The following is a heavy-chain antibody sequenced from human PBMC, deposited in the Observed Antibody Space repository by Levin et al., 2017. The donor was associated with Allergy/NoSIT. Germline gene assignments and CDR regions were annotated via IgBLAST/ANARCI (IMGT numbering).Heavy chain of an antibody. CDR1: GGSISTYY. V-gene: IGHV4-59*01. Sequence: TLSLTCTVSGGSISTYYWSWIRQPPGKGLEWIGYIYYSGSTNYNPSLKTRVTISVDTSKNQFSLKLSSVTAADTAVYYCARDPGDGGFDYWGQGALVTVSS. D-gene: IGHD3-16*01. J-gene: IGHJ4*02. CDR2: IYYSGST. CDR3: ARDPGDGGFDY.